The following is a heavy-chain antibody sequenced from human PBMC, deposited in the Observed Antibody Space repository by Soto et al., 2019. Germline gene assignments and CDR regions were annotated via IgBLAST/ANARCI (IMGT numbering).Heavy chain of an antibody. D-gene: IGHD6-19*01. CDR2: INPSGGST. V-gene: IGHV1-46*01. CDR1: GHTFSISY. CDR3: ARVRAVAGFYYYYGMDV. Sequence: GASVKVSCKAAGHTFSISYIHWVRQAPGQGLEWMGIINPSGGSTSYAQKFQGRVTMTRDTSTSTVYMELSSLRSEDTAVYYCARVRAVAGFYYYYGMDVWGQGTTVTVSS. J-gene: IGHJ6*02.